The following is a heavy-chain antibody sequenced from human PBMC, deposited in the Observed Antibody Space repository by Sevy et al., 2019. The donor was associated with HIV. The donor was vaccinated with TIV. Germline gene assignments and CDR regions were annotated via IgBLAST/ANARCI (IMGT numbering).Heavy chain of an antibody. J-gene: IGHJ4*02. D-gene: IGHD6-13*01. Sequence: SETLSLTCTVSAGSISSYYWSWIRQTPGKGLEWIGYIYYSGSTNYNPSLKSRVTISVDTSKNQFSLKLSSVTAADTAVYYCARHPPSSSWYFFDYWGQGSLVTVSS. CDR2: IYYSGST. CDR3: ARHPPSSSWYFFDY. CDR1: AGSISSYY. V-gene: IGHV4-59*08.